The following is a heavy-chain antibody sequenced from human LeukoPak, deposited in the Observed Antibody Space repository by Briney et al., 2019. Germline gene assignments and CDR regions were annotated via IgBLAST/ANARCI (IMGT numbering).Heavy chain of an antibody. CDR3: SRESRPAALDY. V-gene: IGHV3-48*04. J-gene: IGHJ4*02. Sequence: GGSLRLSCAASRFTFSSYNMNWVRQAPGKGLEWISHISASSGTIYYADSVKGRFTISRDNAKASLYLQMNSLRAEDTADYYCSRESRPAALDYWGRGTLVTVSS. D-gene: IGHD2-2*01. CDR2: ISASSGTI. CDR1: RFTFSSYN.